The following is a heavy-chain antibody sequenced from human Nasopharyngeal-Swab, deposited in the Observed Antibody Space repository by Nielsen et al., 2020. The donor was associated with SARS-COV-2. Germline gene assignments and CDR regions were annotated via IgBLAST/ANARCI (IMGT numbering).Heavy chain of an antibody. V-gene: IGHV3-30*02. CDR1: GFIFSDYG. Sequence: GESLKISCEASGFIFSDYGMHWVRQAPGKGLEWVAFIRYDGRSKYHADSVRGRFTISRDKSKNTLYLQMNSLRGDDTAVYYGVKDRYMSGGYFDYWGQGALVTVSS. J-gene: IGHJ4*02. CDR3: VKDRYMSGGYFDY. D-gene: IGHD2-2*02. CDR2: IRYDGRSK.